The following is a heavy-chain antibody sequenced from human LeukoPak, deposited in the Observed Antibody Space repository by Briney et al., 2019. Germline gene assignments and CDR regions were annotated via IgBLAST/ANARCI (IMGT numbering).Heavy chain of an antibody. V-gene: IGHV3-48*01. J-gene: IGHJ4*02. CDR1: GLTFSSYS. Sequence: GGSLRLSCAASGLTFSSYSMNWVRQAPGKGLEWVSYISSSTSTINYADSVKGRLTMSRDNAKNSLYLQMNSLRAEDTAVYYCASGSRRFDYWGQGTWSPSPQ. D-gene: IGHD5-12*01. CDR2: ISSSTSTI. CDR3: ASGSRRFDY.